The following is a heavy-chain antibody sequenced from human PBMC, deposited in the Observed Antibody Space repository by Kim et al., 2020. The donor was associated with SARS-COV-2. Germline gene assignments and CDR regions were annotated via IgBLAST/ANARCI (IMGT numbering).Heavy chain of an antibody. V-gene: IGHV3-33*01. CDR2: IWYDGSNK. CDR3: ARGGWLQLIFDY. Sequence: GGSLRLSCAASGFTFSSYGMHWVRQAPGKGLEWVAVIWYDGSNKYYADSVKGRFTISRDNSKNTLYLQMNSLRAEDTAVYYCARGGWLQLIFDYWGQGTLVTVSS. CDR1: GFTFSSYG. D-gene: IGHD1-1*01. J-gene: IGHJ4*02.